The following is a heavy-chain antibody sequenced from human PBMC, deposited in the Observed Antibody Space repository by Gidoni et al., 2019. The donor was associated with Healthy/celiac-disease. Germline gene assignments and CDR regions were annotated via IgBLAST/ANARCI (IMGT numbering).Heavy chain of an antibody. CDR1: GFTFSSYE. V-gene: IGHV3-48*03. CDR2: ISSSGSTI. J-gene: IGHJ4*02. CDR3: ARGPGDATGFDY. Sequence: EVQLVESGGGLVQPGGSLRLSCAPSGFTFSSYEMHWVRQAPGKGLEWVSYISSSGSTIYYADSVKGRFTISRDNAKNSLYLQMNSLRAEDTAVYYCARGPGDATGFDYWGQGTLVTVSS.